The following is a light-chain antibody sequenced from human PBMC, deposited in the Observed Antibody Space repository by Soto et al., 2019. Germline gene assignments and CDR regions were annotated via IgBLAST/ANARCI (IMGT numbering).Light chain of an antibody. J-gene: IGKJ5*01. CDR1: QGISNY. CDR3: QQHFHTPPA. Sequence: DIQMTPSPSTLSASVGARVTITCRASQGISNYLAWYQQIPGKVPNLLIHGASTLQSGVPSRFTGSGSGTYFTLTISSLQPEDFATYYCQQHFHTPPAFGQGTRLQIK. CDR2: GAS. V-gene: IGKV1-27*01.